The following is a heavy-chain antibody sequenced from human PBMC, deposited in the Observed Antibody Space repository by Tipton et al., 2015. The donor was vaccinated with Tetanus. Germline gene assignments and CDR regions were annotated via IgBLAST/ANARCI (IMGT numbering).Heavy chain of an antibody. D-gene: IGHD2-15*01. CDR1: GDSISGYY. CDR2: ISHRGST. V-gene: IGHV4-59*01. Sequence: TLSLTCSVSGDSISGYYWNWIRQPPGEGLEWIGYISHRGSTNYNPSLKSRVTMSVDTSKNQFSLRLSSVTAADTAVYYCARVRRGCSGGGCYSSFDPWGQGSLVIVSS. J-gene: IGHJ5*02. CDR3: ARVRRGCSGGGCYSSFDP.